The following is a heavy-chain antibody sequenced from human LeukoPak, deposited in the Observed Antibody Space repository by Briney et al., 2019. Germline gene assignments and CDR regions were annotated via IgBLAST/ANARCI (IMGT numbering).Heavy chain of an antibody. Sequence: GGSLRLSCAGSGFIFNNYAMHWVRQPPGKGLEWVSGISWNSGSIDYADSVKGRFTISRDNAKNSLYLQMNSLRVEGTAFYYCAKDNRRHYTSGPNPDSLHWGQGTLVTVSS. J-gene: IGHJ4*02. CDR3: AKDNRRHYTSGPNPDSLH. V-gene: IGHV3-9*01. CDR1: GFIFNNYA. CDR2: ISWNSGSI. D-gene: IGHD6-19*01.